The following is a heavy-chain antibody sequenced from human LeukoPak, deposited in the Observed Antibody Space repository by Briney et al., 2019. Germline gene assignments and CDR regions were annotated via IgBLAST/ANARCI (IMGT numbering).Heavy chain of an antibody. CDR3: TKGTAPSIAAAAYN. J-gene: IGHJ4*02. Sequence: GGSLRLSCAASGFTFSTYAMHWVRQAPGKGLEWVSVISYGGNNKYYADSVKGRFTISRDDSKNTLYLQINSLRDDDTAVYYCTKGTAPSIAAAAYNRGQGTLVTVSS. D-gene: IGHD6-25*01. V-gene: IGHV3-30*18. CDR1: GFTFSTYA. CDR2: ISYGGNNK.